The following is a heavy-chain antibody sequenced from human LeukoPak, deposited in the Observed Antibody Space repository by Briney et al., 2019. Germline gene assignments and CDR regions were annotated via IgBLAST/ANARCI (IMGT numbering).Heavy chain of an antibody. V-gene: IGHV4-59*01. J-gene: IGHJ4*02. D-gene: IGHD3-3*01. CDR2: IYHSGST. CDR1: GGSISSYY. Sequence: SETLSLTCMVSGGSISSYYWSWIRQPPGKGLEWIGYIYHSGSTNYNPSLKSRVTISVDTSKNQFSLRLSSVTAADTAVYYCARDPGQTNYDFWSGPGYYFDYWGQGTLVTVSS. CDR3: ARDPGQTNYDFWSGPGYYFDY.